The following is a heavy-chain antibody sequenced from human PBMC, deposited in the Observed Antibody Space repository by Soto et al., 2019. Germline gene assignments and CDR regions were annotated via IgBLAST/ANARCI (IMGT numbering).Heavy chain of an antibody. J-gene: IGHJ4*02. V-gene: IGHV3-48*03. CDR1: GFTFSSYE. Sequence: TGGSLRLSCAASGFTFSSYEMNWVRQAPGKGLEWVSYISSSGSTIYYADSVKGRFTISRDNAKNSLYLQMNSLRAEDTAVYYCARDFIAARPYSSGLATPGSGYWGQGTLVTVS. CDR2: ISSSGSTI. CDR3: ARDFIAARPYSSGLATPGSGY. D-gene: IGHD6-6*01.